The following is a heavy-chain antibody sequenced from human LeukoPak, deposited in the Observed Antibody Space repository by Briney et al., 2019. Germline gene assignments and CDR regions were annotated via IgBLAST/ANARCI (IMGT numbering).Heavy chain of an antibody. CDR2: TCYRSKWYN. CDR1: GDSFSSNSAA. D-gene: IGHD3-10*01. Sequence: SQTLSLTCALSGDSFSSNSAAWNWLRQSPSRGLEWLGRTCYRSKWYNDYAGSVKSRITINPDTSKNQFSLQLNSVTPEDTAVYYCARERWFGESLGFDYWGQGTLVTVSS. CDR3: ARERWFGESLGFDY. V-gene: IGHV6-1*01. J-gene: IGHJ4*02.